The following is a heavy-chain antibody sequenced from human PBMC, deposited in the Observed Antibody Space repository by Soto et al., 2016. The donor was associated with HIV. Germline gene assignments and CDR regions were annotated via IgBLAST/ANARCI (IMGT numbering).Heavy chain of an antibody. CDR1: GFTFSSYS. CDR3: ARDSPGSRVAGGVGI. Sequence: EVQLVESGGGLVQPGGSLRLSCAASGFTFSSYSMNWVRQAPGKGLEWVSYISSSSSTIYYADSVKGRFTISRDNAKNSLYLQMNSLRAEDTAVYYCARDSPGSRVAGGVGIWGQGTMVTVSS. J-gene: IGHJ3*02. V-gene: IGHV3-48*01. CDR2: ISSSSSTI. D-gene: IGHD3-10*01.